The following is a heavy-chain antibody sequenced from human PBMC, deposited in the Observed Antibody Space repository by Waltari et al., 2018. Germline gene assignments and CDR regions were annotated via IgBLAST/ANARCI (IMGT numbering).Heavy chain of an antibody. CDR3: AKDPGDFWSGYYLSYMDV. CDR1: GFTVSSNY. J-gene: IGHJ6*03. Sequence: EVQLVETGGGLIQPGGSLRLSCAASGFTVSSNYMSWVRQAPGKGLEWVSAISVSGGSTYYADSVKGRFTISRDNSKNTLYLQMNSLRAEDTAVYYCAKDPGDFWSGYYLSYMDVWGKGTTVTISS. D-gene: IGHD3-3*01. CDR2: ISVSGGST. V-gene: IGHV3-23*04.